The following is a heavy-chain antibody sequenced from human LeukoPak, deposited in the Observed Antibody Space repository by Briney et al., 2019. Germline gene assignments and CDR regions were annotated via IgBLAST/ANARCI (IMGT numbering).Heavy chain of an antibody. D-gene: IGHD3-10*01. CDR3: ARYAHYGSGSLNWFDP. V-gene: IGHV1-2*02. CDR1: GYTFTGYY. J-gene: IGHJ5*02. Sequence: ASVKVSCKASGYTFTGYYMHWVRQAPGQGLEWMGWINPNSGGTNYAQKFQGRVTMTRDTSISTAYMELGRLRSDDTAVYYCARYAHYGSGSLNWFDPWGQGTLVTVSS. CDR2: INPNSGGT.